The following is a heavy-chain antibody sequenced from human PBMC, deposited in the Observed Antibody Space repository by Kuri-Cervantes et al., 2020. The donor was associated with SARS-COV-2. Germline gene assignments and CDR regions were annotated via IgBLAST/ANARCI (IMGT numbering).Heavy chain of an antibody. J-gene: IGHJ4*02. V-gene: IGHV3-30*03. CDR1: GFTFSSYS. Sequence: GESLKISCAASGFTFSSYSMNWVRQAPGKGLEWVTFISSDGKNKKCMASGKGRFTISRDNSKNTLYLQMNSLRAEDTAVYYCARGGGYDFWSGFDYWGQGTLVTVSS. CDR2: ISSDGKNK. CDR3: ARGGGYDFWSGFDY. D-gene: IGHD3-3*01.